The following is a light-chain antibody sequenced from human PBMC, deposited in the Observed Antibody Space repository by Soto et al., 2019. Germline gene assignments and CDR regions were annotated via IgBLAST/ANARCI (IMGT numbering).Light chain of an antibody. V-gene: IGKV1-5*01. Sequence: DIQMTQSPSSLSASVGDRVTITCRASQSISSWLDWYQQKPGKAPKLLIFDAYSLESGVPSRFSGSRSGTEFTLTITSLQPDDYATYYCQQYNSYSPLTFGGGTKVDIK. CDR1: QSISSW. J-gene: IGKJ4*01. CDR2: DAY. CDR3: QQYNSYSPLT.